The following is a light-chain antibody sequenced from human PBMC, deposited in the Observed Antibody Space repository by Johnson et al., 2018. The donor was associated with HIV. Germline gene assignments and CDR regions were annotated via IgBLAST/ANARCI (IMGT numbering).Light chain of an antibody. CDR1: SSNIGNNY. CDR2: DNN. Sequence: QSVLTQPPSVSAAPGQKVTISCSGSSSNIGNNYVSWYQQLQGTAPKLLIYDNNKRPSGIPDRFSGSKSGTSATLGITGLQTGDEADYYCGTWDSSLSAFYVFGTGTKVTCL. J-gene: IGLJ1*01. V-gene: IGLV1-51*01. CDR3: GTWDSSLSAFYV.